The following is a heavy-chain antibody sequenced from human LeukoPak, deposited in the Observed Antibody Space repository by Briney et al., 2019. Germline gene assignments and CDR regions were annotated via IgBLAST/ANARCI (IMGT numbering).Heavy chain of an antibody. CDR2: ISGSAGST. Sequence: GGSLRLSCAASGFTFSSYAMSWVRQAPGKGLEWVSAISGSAGSTYYADSVKGRFTISRDNAKNTLYLQMNSLRPEDTAVYYCGREIEAPGKTLDYWGQGTLVTVSS. CDR3: GREIEAPGKTLDY. J-gene: IGHJ4*02. CDR1: GFTFSSYA. V-gene: IGHV3-23*01.